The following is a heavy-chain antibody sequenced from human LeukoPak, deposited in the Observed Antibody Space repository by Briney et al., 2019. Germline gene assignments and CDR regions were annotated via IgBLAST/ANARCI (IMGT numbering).Heavy chain of an antibody. D-gene: IGHD1-7*01. Sequence: GGALRLSCAASGFTFSSYWMHWVRQAPGKGLVWVSRINSDGSSTSYADSVKGRFTISRDNAKNTLYLQMNSLRAEDTAVYYCATGITGTFGNRDYWGQGTLVTVSS. CDR3: ATGITGTFGNRDY. CDR2: INSDGSST. CDR1: GFTFSSYW. V-gene: IGHV3-74*01. J-gene: IGHJ4*02.